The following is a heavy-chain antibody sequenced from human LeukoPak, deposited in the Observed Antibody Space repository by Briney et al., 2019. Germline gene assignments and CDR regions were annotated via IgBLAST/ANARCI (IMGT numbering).Heavy chain of an antibody. CDR3: AKDSGQWLGERWFDP. CDR1: GFTFSSYS. CDR2: ISSSSGYI. D-gene: IGHD3-10*01. V-gene: IGHV3-21*04. J-gene: IGHJ5*02. Sequence: PGGSLRLSCAASGFTFSSYSMNWVRQAPGKGLEWVSSISSSSGYIFDADSVKGRFTISRDNAKNSLYLQMNSLRAEDTAVYYCAKDSGQWLGERWFDPWGQGTLVTVSS.